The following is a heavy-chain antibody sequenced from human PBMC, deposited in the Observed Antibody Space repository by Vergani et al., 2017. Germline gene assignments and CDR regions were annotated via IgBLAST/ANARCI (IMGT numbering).Heavy chain of an antibody. V-gene: IGHV1-69*04. Sequence: QVQLVHSGAEVKKPGSSVKVSCKASGGTFSSYTISWVRQAPGQGLEWMGRIIRILGIANYAQKFQGRVTITADKSTSTAYMELSSLRSEDTAVYYCARDPAALNWFDPWGQGSLVTVSS. CDR1: GGTFSSYT. CDR2: IIRILGIA. D-gene: IGHD6-13*01. J-gene: IGHJ5*02. CDR3: ARDPAALNWFDP.